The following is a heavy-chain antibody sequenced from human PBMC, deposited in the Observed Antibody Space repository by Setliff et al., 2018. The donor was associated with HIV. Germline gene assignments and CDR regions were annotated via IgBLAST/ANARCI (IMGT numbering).Heavy chain of an antibody. Sequence: LRLSCAASGFTFTSYWMSWVRQAPGKGLEWVANIKQDGTEKNYVDSVKGRFTISRDNSKNSLYLQMNSLRAEDTAVYYCARELQWSRYSGREEEDYWGQGTLVTVSS. CDR2: IKQDGTEK. V-gene: IGHV3-7*01. CDR1: GFTFTSYW. J-gene: IGHJ4*02. CDR3: ARELQWSRYSGREEEDY. D-gene: IGHD1-26*01.